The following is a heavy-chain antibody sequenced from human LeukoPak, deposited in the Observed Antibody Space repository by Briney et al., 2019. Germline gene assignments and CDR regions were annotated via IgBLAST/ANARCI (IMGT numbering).Heavy chain of an antibody. D-gene: IGHD3-22*01. V-gene: IGHV3-21*06. CDR2: ISSSSGHI. Sequence: PGGSPRLSCAASGLSFNRYSMNWVRQAPGKGLEWISSISSSSGHIYYADSVRGRFTISRDNAQTSLYLQMNSLRAEDTAIYFCAGGSSVNSYYFDCWGQGTLVTVSS. CDR3: AGGSSVNSYYFDC. CDR1: GLSFNRYS. J-gene: IGHJ4*02.